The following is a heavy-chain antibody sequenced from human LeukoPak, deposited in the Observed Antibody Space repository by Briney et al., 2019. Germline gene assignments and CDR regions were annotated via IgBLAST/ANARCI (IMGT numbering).Heavy chain of an antibody. CDR3: ARGREWELDAFDI. CDR2: IYYSGST. Sequence: SETLSLTCTVSGGSISSYYWSWLRQPPGKGLEWIGYIYYSGSTNYNPSLKSRVTISVDTSKNQFSLKLSSVTAADTAVYYCARGREWELDAFDIWGQGTMVTVSS. D-gene: IGHD1-26*01. V-gene: IGHV4-59*01. CDR1: GGSISSYY. J-gene: IGHJ3*02.